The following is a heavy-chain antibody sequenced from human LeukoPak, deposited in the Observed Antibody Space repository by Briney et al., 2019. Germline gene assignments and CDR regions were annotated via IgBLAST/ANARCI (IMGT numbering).Heavy chain of an antibody. CDR3: ARVGRNGQLVRILDY. CDR2: INYSGRS. V-gene: IGHV4-59*01. Sequence: PSETLSLTCTVSGGSISTYYWSWVRHPPGKGLEWIGYINYSGRSNSNPSLKSRVAISVDTSKNQFSLRLSSVTAADTAVYYCARVGRNGQLVRILDYWGQGTLVTVSS. CDR1: GGSISTYY. J-gene: IGHJ4*02. D-gene: IGHD6-6*01.